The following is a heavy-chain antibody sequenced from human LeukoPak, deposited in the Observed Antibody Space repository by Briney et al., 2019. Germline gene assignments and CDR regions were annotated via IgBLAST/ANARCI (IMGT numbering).Heavy chain of an antibody. CDR1: GGTISNYY. CDR3: ARTYYDILTGYPALNFDY. V-gene: IGHV4-4*07. Sequence: PSETLSLTCTVSGGTISNYYWIWIRQPAGKGLEWIGRIYSTGSTNYNPSLKGRVTMSLDTSKSQFSLKLTSVTAADTAVYYCARTYYDILTGYPALNFDYWGQGTLVTVSS. CDR2: IYSTGST. J-gene: IGHJ4*02. D-gene: IGHD3-9*01.